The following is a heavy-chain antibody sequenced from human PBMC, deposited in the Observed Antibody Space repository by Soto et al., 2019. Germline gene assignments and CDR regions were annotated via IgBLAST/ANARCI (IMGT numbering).Heavy chain of an antibody. V-gene: IGHV1-69*13. J-gene: IGHJ6*02. CDR2: IIPIFGTA. D-gene: IGHD3-22*01. CDR3: ARVGDSSGYYYYYYGMDV. Sequence: VKVSCKASGGTFSSYAISWVRQAPGQGLEWMEGIIPIFGTANYAQKFQGRVTITADESTSTAYMELSSLRSEDTAVYYCARVGDSSGYYYYYYGMDVWGQGTTVTVSS. CDR1: GGTFSSYA.